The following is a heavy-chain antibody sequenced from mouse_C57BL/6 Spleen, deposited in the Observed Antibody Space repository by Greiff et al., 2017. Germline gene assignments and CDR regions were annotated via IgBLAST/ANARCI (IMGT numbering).Heavy chain of an antibody. J-gene: IGHJ2*01. CDR3: ARARLDYFDD. Sequence: VQLQQSGPELVKPGASVKISCKASGYAFSSSWMNWVKQRPGKGLEWIGRIYPGDGDTNYNGKFKGKATLTADKSSSTAYMQLSSLTSEDSAVYFCARARLDYFDDWGQGTTLTVSS. CDR1: GYAFSSSW. CDR2: IYPGDGDT. V-gene: IGHV1-82*01. D-gene: IGHD2-10*02.